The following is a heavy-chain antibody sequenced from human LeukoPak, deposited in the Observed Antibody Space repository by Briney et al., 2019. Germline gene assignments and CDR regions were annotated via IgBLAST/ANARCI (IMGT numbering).Heavy chain of an antibody. J-gene: IGHJ6*03. CDR3: ASSSSSWFSDYMDV. Sequence: ASVKVSCKASGYTFTSYDINWVRQATGQGLEWMGWMNPNSGNTGYAQKFQGRVTITRNTSISTAYMELSSLRSEDTAVYYCASSSSSWFSDYMDVWGKGTTVTVSS. CDR2: MNPNSGNT. V-gene: IGHV1-8*03. D-gene: IGHD6-13*01. CDR1: GYTFTSYD.